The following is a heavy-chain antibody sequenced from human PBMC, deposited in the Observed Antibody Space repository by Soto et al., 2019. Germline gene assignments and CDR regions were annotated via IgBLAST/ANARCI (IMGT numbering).Heavy chain of an antibody. CDR1: GGSINSDY. CDR3: ARHVTTVTIVYYFDY. D-gene: IGHD4-17*01. CDR2: IHYSGST. V-gene: IGHV4-59*08. Sequence: QVHLQESGPGLVQPSETLSLTCTVSGGSINSDYWTWIRQPPGKGLEWIGNIHYSGSTNYNPSLRSRVTISVDTSKIQFSLKLSSVTAADTAVYYCARHVTTVTIVYYFDYWGQGTLVTVSS. J-gene: IGHJ4*02.